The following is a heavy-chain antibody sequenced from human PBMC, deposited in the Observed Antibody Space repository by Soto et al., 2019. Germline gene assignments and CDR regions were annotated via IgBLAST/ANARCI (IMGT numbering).Heavy chain of an antibody. CDR2: ISGSGGST. D-gene: IGHD4-17*01. CDR1: GFTFSSYA. Sequence: GGSLRLSCAASGFTFSSYAMSWVRQAPGKGLEWVSAISGSGGSTYYADSVKGRFTISRDNSKNTLYLQMNSLRAEDTAVYYCAKSPNYGDYYYYYGMDVWGQGTTVTVSS. J-gene: IGHJ6*02. V-gene: IGHV3-23*01. CDR3: AKSPNYGDYYYYYGMDV.